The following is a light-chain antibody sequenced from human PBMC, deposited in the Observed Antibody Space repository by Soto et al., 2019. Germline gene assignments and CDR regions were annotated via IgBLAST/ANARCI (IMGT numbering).Light chain of an antibody. J-gene: IGKJ2*01. CDR1: XXXNNY. CDR3: QQTYSNLYT. Sequence: DIQXTXSPSSLXXXXXXXXXXXXXASXXXNNYLSWHQQKPGKAPKLLIYTASTLQGGVPSRFSGSGSGTEFTLTITSLQPEDFATYYCQQTYSNLYTFGQGTKLEIK. V-gene: IGKV1-39*01. CDR2: TAS.